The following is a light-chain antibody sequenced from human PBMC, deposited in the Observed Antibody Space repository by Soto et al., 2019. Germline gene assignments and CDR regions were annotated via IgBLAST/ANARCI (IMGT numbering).Light chain of an antibody. CDR3: QQYGYSPA. J-gene: IGKJ4*01. Sequence: EIVMTQSPATLSVSPGERATLSCRASQSVSSNLAWYQQKPGQAPRLLIHTASSRATGIPDRFSGSGSGTDFTLTISRLEPEDFAVYYCQQYGYSPAFGGGTKVEI. CDR1: QSVSSN. V-gene: IGKV3-20*01. CDR2: TAS.